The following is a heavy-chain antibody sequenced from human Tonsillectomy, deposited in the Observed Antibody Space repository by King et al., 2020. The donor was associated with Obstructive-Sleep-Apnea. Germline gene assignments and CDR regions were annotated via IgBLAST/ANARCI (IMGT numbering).Heavy chain of an antibody. J-gene: IGHJ6*02. V-gene: IGHV1-69*01. D-gene: IGHD6-13*01. CDR1: GGTFSSYA. CDR3: ARAGSGYSSSWYKGKDYYSGMDV. Sequence: VQLVESGAEVKKPGSSVKVSCKASGGTFSSYAISWVRQAPGQGLEWMGGIIPIFGTANYAQKFQGRVTITADESTSTAYMERRSLISEDTDVYHCARAGSGYSSSWYKGKDYYSGMDVWGQGTTVTVSS. CDR2: IIPIFGTA.